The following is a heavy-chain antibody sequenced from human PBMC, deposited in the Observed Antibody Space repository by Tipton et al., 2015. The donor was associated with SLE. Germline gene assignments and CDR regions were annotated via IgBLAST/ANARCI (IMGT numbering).Heavy chain of an antibody. CDR3: AKDQAITGTNWFDP. Sequence: RSLRLSCAASGFTFSSYGMHWVRQAPGKGLEWVAVISYDGSNKYYADSVRGRFTISRDNSNNTLYLQMNSLRAEDTAVYYCAKDQAITGTNWFDPWGQGTLVTVSS. CDR1: GFTFSSYG. D-gene: IGHD1/OR15-1a*01. J-gene: IGHJ5*02. CDR2: ISYDGSNK. V-gene: IGHV3-30*18.